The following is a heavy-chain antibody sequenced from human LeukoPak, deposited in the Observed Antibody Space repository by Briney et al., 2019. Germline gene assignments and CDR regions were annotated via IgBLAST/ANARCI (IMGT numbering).Heavy chain of an antibody. CDR3: ARAGVGGHTVATIKSDGAFDI. J-gene: IGHJ3*02. D-gene: IGHD5-12*01. Sequence: ASVKVSCKASGYTFTSYGISWVRQAPGQGLEWMGWISAYNGNTNYAQKLQGRVTMTTDTSTSTAYMELRSLRSDDTAVYYCARAGVGGHTVATIKSDGAFDIWGQGTMVTVSS. CDR1: GYTFTSYG. V-gene: IGHV1-18*01. CDR2: ISAYNGNT.